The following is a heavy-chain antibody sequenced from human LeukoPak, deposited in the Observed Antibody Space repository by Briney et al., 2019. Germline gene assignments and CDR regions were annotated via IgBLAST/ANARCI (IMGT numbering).Heavy chain of an antibody. J-gene: IGHJ4*02. D-gene: IGHD1-26*01. Sequence: PGGSLRLSCAASGFTFSTYSMNWVRQAPGKGLEWLSYISSGSSTIYYADSVKGRFTISRDNARNSLYLQMNGLRAEDTAVYYCASVTVGATADYLDYWGQGTLVTVSS. CDR1: GFTFSTYS. CDR2: ISSGSSTI. CDR3: ASVTVGATADYLDY. V-gene: IGHV3-48*01.